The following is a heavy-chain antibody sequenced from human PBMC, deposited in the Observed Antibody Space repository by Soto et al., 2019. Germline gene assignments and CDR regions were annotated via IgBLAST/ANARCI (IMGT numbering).Heavy chain of an antibody. CDR1: GGSFSGYY. J-gene: IGHJ4*02. Sequence: SETLSLTCAVYGGSFSGYYWSWIRQPPGKGLEWIGEINHSGSTNYNPFLKSRVTISVDTSKNQFSLKLSSVTAADTAVYYCASGGDYDILTGYSFFDYWGQGTLVTVSS. D-gene: IGHD3-9*01. V-gene: IGHV4-34*01. CDR3: ASGGDYDILTGYSFFDY. CDR2: INHSGST.